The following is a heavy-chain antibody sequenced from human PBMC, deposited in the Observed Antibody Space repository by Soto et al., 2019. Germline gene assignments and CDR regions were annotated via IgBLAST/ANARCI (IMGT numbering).Heavy chain of an antibody. CDR3: AKDGPYGSGSYYYKYYYYGMDV. J-gene: IGHJ6*02. CDR1: GFTFSSYG. CDR2: ISYDGSNK. D-gene: IGHD3-10*01. Sequence: PGGSLRLSCAASGFTFSSYGMHWVRQAPGKGLEWVAVISYDGSNKYYADSVKGRFTISRDNSKNTLYLQMNSLRAEDTAVYYCAKDGPYGSGSYYYKYYYYGMDVWGQGTTVTVS. V-gene: IGHV3-30*18.